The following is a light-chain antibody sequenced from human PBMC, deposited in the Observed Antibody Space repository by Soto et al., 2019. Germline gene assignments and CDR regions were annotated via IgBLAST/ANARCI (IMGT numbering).Light chain of an antibody. J-gene: IGLJ1*01. V-gene: IGLV1-51*01. CDR1: SSNIGNNY. CDR3: GTWYSRLSAYV. Sequence: QSVLTQPPSVSAAPGQKVTISCSGSSSNIGNNYVSRYQQLPGTAPKLLLYDNNKRPSGIPDRFSGSKSGTSATLGIIGLHTVDEAYCYYGTWYSRLSAYVFVTGSKGTFL. CDR2: DNN.